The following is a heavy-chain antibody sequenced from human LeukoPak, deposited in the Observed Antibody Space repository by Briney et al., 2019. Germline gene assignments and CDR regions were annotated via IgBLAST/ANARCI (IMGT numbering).Heavy chain of an antibody. Sequence: ASVNVSCKASGYTFTGYCIHWVRQAPGQGLEWMGWINPNSGDTNYAQKFQGRVTMTRDTSINTAYMELSRLRSDDTAVYYCARDIGSGSYYWGQGTLVTVSS. CDR3: ARDIGSGSYY. V-gene: IGHV1-2*02. D-gene: IGHD3-10*01. J-gene: IGHJ4*02. CDR1: GYTFTGYC. CDR2: INPNSGDT.